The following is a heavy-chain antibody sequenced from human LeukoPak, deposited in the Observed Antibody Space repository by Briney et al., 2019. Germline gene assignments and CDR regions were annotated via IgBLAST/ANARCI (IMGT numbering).Heavy chain of an antibody. V-gene: IGHV4-39*07. J-gene: IGHJ3*02. Sequence: NPSETLSLTCTVSGGSISSIDSCWGWIRQPPGKGLEWIGRVYYRGSTLFNPSLKSRVSLSVDTSKNQFSLKLSSVTAADTAVYYCARDFITSRGAFDIWGQGTMVTVSS. D-gene: IGHD2-2*01. CDR1: GGSISSIDSC. CDR2: VYYRGST. CDR3: ARDFITSRGAFDI.